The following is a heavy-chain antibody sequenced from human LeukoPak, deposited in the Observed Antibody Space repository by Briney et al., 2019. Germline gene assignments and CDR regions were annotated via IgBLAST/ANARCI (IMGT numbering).Heavy chain of an antibody. CDR3: ARDGRLLNYYGSGSYLYYYMDV. J-gene: IGHJ6*03. V-gene: IGHV3-11*01. CDR2: IRSSGSTI. D-gene: IGHD3-10*01. CDR1: GFTFSDYY. Sequence: GGSLRLSCAASGFTFSDYYMSWIRQAPGKGLEWVSYIRSSGSTIYYADSVKGRFTISRDNAKNSLYLQMNSLRAEDTAVYYCARDGRLLNYYGSGSYLYYYMDVWGKGTTVTISS.